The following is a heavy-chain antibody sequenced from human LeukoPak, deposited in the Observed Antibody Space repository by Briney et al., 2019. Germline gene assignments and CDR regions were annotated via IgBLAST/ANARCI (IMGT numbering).Heavy chain of an antibody. D-gene: IGHD5-24*01. CDR2: IKPNSGGT. V-gene: IGHV1-2*02. CDR1: GYTFTNYD. CDR3: ARDRRDGYNPHDY. J-gene: IGHJ4*02. Sequence: ASVKVSCKGSGYTFTNYDINWVRQATGQGLEWMGWIKPNSGGTNYAQKFQGRVTMTRDTSISTAYMELSRLRSDDTAVYYCARDRRDGYNPHDYWGQGTLVTVSS.